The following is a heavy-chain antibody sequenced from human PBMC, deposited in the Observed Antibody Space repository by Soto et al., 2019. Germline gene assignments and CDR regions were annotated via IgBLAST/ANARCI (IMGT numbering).Heavy chain of an antibody. CDR1: GFTSDDYA. CDR3: AKDWGLVSVNWIFDY. V-gene: IGHV3-9*02. CDR2: ISWSSSSI. J-gene: IGHJ4*02. D-gene: IGHD2-2*03. Sequence: GGSWRLPWAASGFTSDDYAMHWARRAPGKGLEWVSGISWSSSSIGYAASVKGRFTISRDNAKNSLYLQINGLRAEDTVFYYCAKDWGLVSVNWIFDYWGQGTLVTVSS.